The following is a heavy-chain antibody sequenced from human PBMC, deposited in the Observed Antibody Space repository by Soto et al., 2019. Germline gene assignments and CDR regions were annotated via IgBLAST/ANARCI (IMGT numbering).Heavy chain of an antibody. CDR3: ARHSSSWPIFDY. V-gene: IGHV4-59*08. CDR1: GGSIGNSY. J-gene: IGHJ4*02. Sequence: QVQLQESGPGLVKPSETLSLTCTVSGGSIGNSYWSWIRQSPGKGLEWIGYIYYSGSSNYNPSLKSRVYIPVDTSKNQFSLKLSSVTAADTAVYYCARHSSSWPIFDYWGQGTLVIVSS. D-gene: IGHD6-13*01. CDR2: IYYSGSS.